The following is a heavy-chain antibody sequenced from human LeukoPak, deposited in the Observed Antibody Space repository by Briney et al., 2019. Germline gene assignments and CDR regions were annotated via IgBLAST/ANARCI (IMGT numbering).Heavy chain of an antibody. CDR1: GFTFDDYA. D-gene: IGHD3-22*01. J-gene: IGHJ4*02. CDR2: ISWNSGSI. V-gene: IGHV3-9*01. Sequence: GGSLRLSCAASGFTFDDYAMHWVRQAPGEGLEWVSGISWNSGSIGYADSVKGRFTISRDNAKNSLYLQMNSLRAEDTAVYYCARVPFPPYYDSSGYYRREYWGQGTLVTVSS. CDR3: ARVPFPPYYDSSGYYRREY.